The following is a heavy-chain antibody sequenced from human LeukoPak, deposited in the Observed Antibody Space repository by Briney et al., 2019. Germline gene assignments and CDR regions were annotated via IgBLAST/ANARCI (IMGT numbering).Heavy chain of an antibody. D-gene: IGHD6-19*01. CDR3: ARDKSIGSSGIVY. Sequence: GASVKVSCTASGYTFTSYAMHWVRRAPGQRLEWMGWINAGNGNTKYSQKFQGRVTITRDTSASTAYMELSSLRSEDTAVYYCARDKSIGSSGIVYWGQGTLVTVSS. CDR2: INAGNGNT. V-gene: IGHV1-3*01. CDR1: GYTFTSYA. J-gene: IGHJ4*02.